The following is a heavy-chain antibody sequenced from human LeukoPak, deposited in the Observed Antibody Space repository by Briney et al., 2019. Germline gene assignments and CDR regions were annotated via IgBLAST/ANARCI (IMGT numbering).Heavy chain of an antibody. D-gene: IGHD6-19*01. V-gene: IGHV3-23*01. CDR2: ISGSGGST. CDR1: ASTFSSYA. CDR3: AKVTAVAGTETSDYYYYGMDV. Sequence: GGSLRLSCAASASTFSSYAMSWVRQAPGKGLEWVSAISGSGGSTYYADSVKGRFTISRDNSKNTLYLQMNSLRAEDTAVYYCAKVTAVAGTETSDYYYYGMDVWGQGTTVTVSS. J-gene: IGHJ6*02.